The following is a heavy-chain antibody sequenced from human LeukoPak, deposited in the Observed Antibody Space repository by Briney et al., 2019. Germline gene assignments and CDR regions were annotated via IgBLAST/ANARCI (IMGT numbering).Heavy chain of an antibody. J-gene: IGHJ4*02. CDR3: AKDRERVAVAGTTPVDY. D-gene: IGHD6-19*01. CDR2: ISYDGSNK. Sequence: PGGSLRLSCAASGFTFSSYGMHWVRQAPGKGLEWVAVISYDGSNKYYADSVKGRFTISRDNSKNTLYLQMNSLRVEDTAVYYCAKDRERVAVAGTTPVDYWGQGTLVAVSS. V-gene: IGHV3-30*18. CDR1: GFTFSSYG.